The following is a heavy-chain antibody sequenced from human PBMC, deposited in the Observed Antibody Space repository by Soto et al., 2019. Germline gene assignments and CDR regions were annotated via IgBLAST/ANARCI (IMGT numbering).Heavy chain of an antibody. CDR2: VSHDGRNT. V-gene: IGHV3-30*18. CDR1: GFTFSDYA. Sequence: VQLVESGGGVVQPGRSLRLSCAASGFTFSDYAMHWVRQAPGKGLEWVAVVSHDGRNTHYADSVKGLFTISRDSSKNTVSLEMTSLSAEDTAVYYCAKGGRQWLVTSDFNYWGQGALVTVSS. CDR3: AKGGRQWLVTSDFNY. D-gene: IGHD6-19*01. J-gene: IGHJ4*02.